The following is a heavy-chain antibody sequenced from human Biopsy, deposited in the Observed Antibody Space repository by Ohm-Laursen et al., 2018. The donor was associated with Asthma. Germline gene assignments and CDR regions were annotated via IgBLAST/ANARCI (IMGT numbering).Heavy chain of an antibody. J-gene: IGHJ4*02. D-gene: IGHD1-26*01. CDR2: IYSGGTS. Sequence: SLRLSCSASGFAVSRDYMFWVRQAPGKGLEWVSVIYSGGTSHTADSVRGRFTISRDFSKNTLHLQMHSLRVEDTAVYYCAKYSVFYYRGGNDYWGQGIVVTVSS. V-gene: IGHV3-53*01. CDR1: GFAVSRDY. CDR3: AKYSVFYYRGGNDY.